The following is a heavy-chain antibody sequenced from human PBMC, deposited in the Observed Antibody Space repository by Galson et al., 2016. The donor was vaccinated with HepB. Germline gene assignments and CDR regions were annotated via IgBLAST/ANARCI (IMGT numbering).Heavy chain of an antibody. D-gene: IGHD6-13*01. V-gene: IGHV3-23*01. CDR2: ISGSGGST. Sequence: SLRLSCAASGFTFSRYEMNWVRQAPGKGLEWVPGISGSGGSTNYADSVKGRFTISRDNPKNTLYLQMNSLKVEDTAVYYCAREMHVAAAAAFDFWGRGTLVTVSS. CDR3: AREMHVAAAAAFDF. CDR1: GFTFSRYE. J-gene: IGHJ4*02.